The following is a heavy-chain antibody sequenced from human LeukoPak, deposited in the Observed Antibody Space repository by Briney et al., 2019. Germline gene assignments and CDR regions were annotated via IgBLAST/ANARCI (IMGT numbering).Heavy chain of an antibody. V-gene: IGHV3-48*01. Sequence: GGSLRLSCAASGFTFSNTWMNWVRQAPGKGLEWVSHISSGTIDYADSVKGRFTISRDIGKNSLYLQMNSLRAEDTAVYYCARDFGYSFDYWGQGALVTVSS. J-gene: IGHJ4*02. CDR2: ISSGTI. D-gene: IGHD1-26*01. CDR1: GFTFSNTW. CDR3: ARDFGYSFDY.